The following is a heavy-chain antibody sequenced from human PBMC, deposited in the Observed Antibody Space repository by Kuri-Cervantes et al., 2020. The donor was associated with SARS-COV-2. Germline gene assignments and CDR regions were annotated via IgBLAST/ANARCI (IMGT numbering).Heavy chain of an antibody. CDR2: VRGKANNYAT. J-gene: IGHJ6*03. CDR1: GFLFSASA. CDR3: ASLTTVTQGGYYYYYMDV. D-gene: IGHD4-17*01. V-gene: IGHV3-73*01. Sequence: GESLKISCEVSGFLFSASAIHWVRQGSGKGLEWVGRVRGKANNYATAYAASVKGRFTISRDDSKNMAYLQMNSLKTEDTAVYYCASLTTVTQGGYYYYYMDVWGKGTTVTVSS.